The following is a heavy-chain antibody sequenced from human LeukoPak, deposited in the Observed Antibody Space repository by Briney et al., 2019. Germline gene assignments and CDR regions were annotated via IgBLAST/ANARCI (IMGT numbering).Heavy chain of an antibody. V-gene: IGHV1-69*13. CDR3: ARDGAVAGYFDY. CDR2: IIPIFGTA. J-gene: IGHJ4*02. Sequence: GASVKVSCKASGYTFTGYYMHWVRQAPGQGLEWMGWIIPIFGTANYAQKFQGRVTITADESTSTAYMELSSLRSEDTAVYYCARDGAVAGYFDYWGQGTLVTVSS. CDR1: GYTFTGYY. D-gene: IGHD6-19*01.